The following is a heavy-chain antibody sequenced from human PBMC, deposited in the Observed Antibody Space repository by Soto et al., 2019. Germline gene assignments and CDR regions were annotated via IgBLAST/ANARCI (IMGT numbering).Heavy chain of an antibody. Sequence: ASVMVSCKASGYTFTSYYMHWVRQAPGQGLEWMGIINPSGGSTSYAQKFQGRVTMTRDTSTSTVYMELSSLRSEDTAVYYCAKSTARSDPFDYWGQGTLVTVSS. CDR2: INPSGGST. V-gene: IGHV1-46*01. D-gene: IGHD4-17*01. CDR1: GYTFTSYY. CDR3: AKSTARSDPFDY. J-gene: IGHJ4*02.